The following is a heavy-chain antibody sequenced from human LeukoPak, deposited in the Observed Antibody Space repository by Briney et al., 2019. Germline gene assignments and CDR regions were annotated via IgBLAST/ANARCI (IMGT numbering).Heavy chain of an antibody. CDR3: ARANYGSGSNYYYGLDV. J-gene: IGHJ6*02. CDR2: ISSGSSTI. Sequence: GGSLRLSCVASGFTFSSYSMNWVRQAPGKGLEWLSYISSGSSTIYYADSVKGRSTISRDNAKNSLYLQMNSLRAEDTAVYYCARANYGSGSNYYYGLDVWGQGTTVTVSS. V-gene: IGHV3-48*01. D-gene: IGHD3-10*01. CDR1: GFTFSSYS.